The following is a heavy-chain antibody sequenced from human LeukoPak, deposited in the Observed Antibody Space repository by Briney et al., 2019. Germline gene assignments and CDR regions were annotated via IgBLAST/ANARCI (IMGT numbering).Heavy chain of an antibody. Sequence: GGSLRLSCAASGFSFDDHGMSWVRQAPGKGLEWVSGINWNSDSTGYADSVKGRFTISRDNAKNSLYLQMNSLRAEDTALNYCVRDLGSGWYFPYDYWGQGTLVTVSS. CDR2: INWNSDST. J-gene: IGHJ4*02. CDR1: GFSFDDHG. D-gene: IGHD6-19*01. CDR3: VRDLGSGWYFPYDY. V-gene: IGHV3-20*04.